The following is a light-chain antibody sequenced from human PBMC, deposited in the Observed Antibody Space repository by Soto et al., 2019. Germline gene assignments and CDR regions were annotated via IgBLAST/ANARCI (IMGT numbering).Light chain of an antibody. CDR3: SSYTDRKNLV. V-gene: IGLV2-8*01. CDR1: SSDIGGYNS. Sequence: QSALTQSPSASGSPGQSVTISCTGTSSDIGGYNSVSWYQQHPGKAPKVMIYDVTKRPSGFPDRFSGSKSGNTASLTVSALQAEDEADYYCSSYTDRKNLVFGTGTKLTVL. CDR2: DVT. J-gene: IGLJ1*01.